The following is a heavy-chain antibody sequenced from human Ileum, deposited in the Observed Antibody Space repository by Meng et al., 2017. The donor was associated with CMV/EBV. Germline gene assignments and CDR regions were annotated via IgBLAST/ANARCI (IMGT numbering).Heavy chain of an antibody. D-gene: IGHD1-26*01. V-gene: IGHV3-74*01. CDR3: ARDSSVVGVTSAY. CDR2: TNKDGTTT. CDR1: GFTFSNYW. Sequence: GESLKISCAASGFTFSNYWMHWVRQAPGKGLVWVARTNKDGTTTSYEDSVKGRFTISRDNAKNTLYLQMNSLRAEDTAVYYCARDSSVVGVTSAYWGQGTLVTVSS. J-gene: IGHJ4*02.